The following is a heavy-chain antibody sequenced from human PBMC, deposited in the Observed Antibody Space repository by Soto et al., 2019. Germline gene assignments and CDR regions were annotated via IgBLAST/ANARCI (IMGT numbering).Heavy chain of an antibody. CDR3: AKEHNYYGSGSYYKTPDY. D-gene: IGHD3-10*01. V-gene: IGHV3-23*01. CDR2: ISGSGGST. Sequence: PGGSLRLSCAASGFTFSSYAMSWVRQAPGKGLEWVSAISGSGGSTYYADSVKGRFTISRDNSKNTLYLQMNSLRAEDTAVYYCAKEHNYYGSGSYYKTPDYWGQGTLVTVSS. J-gene: IGHJ4*02. CDR1: GFTFSSYA.